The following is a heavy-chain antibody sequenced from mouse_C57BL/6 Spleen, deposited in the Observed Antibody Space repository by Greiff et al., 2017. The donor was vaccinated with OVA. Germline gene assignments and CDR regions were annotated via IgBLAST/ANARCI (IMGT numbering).Heavy chain of an antibody. Sequence: EVHLVESGTVLARPGASVKMSCKTSGYTFTSYWMHWVKQRPGQGLEWIGAIYPGNSDTSYNQKFKGKAKLTAVTSASTAYMELSSLTNEDSAVYYCTRAPSNYYGSSYYAMDYWGQGTSVTVSS. CDR2: IYPGNSDT. CDR1: GYTFTSYW. V-gene: IGHV1-5*01. J-gene: IGHJ4*01. CDR3: TRAPSNYYGSSYYAMDY. D-gene: IGHD1-1*01.